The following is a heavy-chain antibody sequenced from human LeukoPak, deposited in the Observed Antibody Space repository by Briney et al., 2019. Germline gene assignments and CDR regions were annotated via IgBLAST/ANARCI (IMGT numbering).Heavy chain of an antibody. J-gene: IGHJ4*02. Sequence: KASETLSLTCAVYGGSFSGYYWSWIRQPPGKGLEWIGEINHSGSTYYNPSLKSRVTISVDTSKNQFSLKLSSVTAADTAVYYCARLDPMATSDYWGQGTLVTVSS. CDR2: INHSGST. V-gene: IGHV4-34*01. CDR1: GGSFSGYY. D-gene: IGHD5-24*01. CDR3: ARLDPMATSDY.